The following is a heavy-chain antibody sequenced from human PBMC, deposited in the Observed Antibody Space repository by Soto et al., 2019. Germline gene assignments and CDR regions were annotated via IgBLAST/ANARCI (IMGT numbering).Heavy chain of an antibody. CDR3: ARISSNSRRGDY. Sequence: SGPTLVNPTQTLTLSCTFSGFSLSTSGMCVSWIRQPPGKALEWLARIDWDDDKYYSTSLKTRLTISKDTSKSQVVLTMTNMDPVDTATYYCARISSNSRRGDYWGQGTLVTVSS. D-gene: IGHD2-2*01. CDR1: GFSLSTSGMC. V-gene: IGHV2-70*11. CDR2: IDWDDDK. J-gene: IGHJ4*02.